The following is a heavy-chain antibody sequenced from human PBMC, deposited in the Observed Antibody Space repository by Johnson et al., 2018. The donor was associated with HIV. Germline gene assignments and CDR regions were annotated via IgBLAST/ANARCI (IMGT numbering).Heavy chain of an antibody. D-gene: IGHD5-12*01. CDR3: AKDGYSGYDDAFDI. CDR2: IRYDGSNK. Sequence: VQLVESGGGLVKPGESLRLSCVASEFTFSNAWMTWVRQAPGKGLEWVAFIRYDGSNKYYADSVKGRFTISRDNSKNTLYLQMNSLRAEDTAVYYCAKDGYSGYDDAFDIWGQGTMVTVSS. V-gene: IGHV3-30*02. CDR1: EFTFSNAW. J-gene: IGHJ3*02.